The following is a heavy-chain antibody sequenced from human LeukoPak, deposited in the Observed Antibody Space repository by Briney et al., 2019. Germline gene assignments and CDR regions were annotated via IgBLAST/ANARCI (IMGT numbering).Heavy chain of an antibody. J-gene: IGHJ4*02. CDR3: CIMGTGTPY. Sequence: GRSLRPSWAADGFTVSSYSIDWIRHAPGTWLVWDSHINPVGRNTTYASSVKGRFTISRDNAKNTVFLQMNSLRAEDTAVYYCCIMGTGTPYWGQGTLVTVSS. CDR1: GFTVSSYS. V-gene: IGHV3-74*01. CDR2: INPVGRNT. D-gene: IGHD1-7*01.